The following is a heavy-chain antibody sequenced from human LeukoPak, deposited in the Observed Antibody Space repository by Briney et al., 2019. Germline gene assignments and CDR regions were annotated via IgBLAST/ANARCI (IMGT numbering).Heavy chain of an antibody. CDR2: MSRSGGKT. CDR1: GLTLRSYA. D-gene: IGHD5-18*01. CDR3: SKYRYSYGDLDY. Sequence: GGSLRPSSAPCGLTLRSYAMGWVGPPARKGGAGVSAMSRSGGKTFHAHSAKGRITISRDNSKNTLYLQVNRLKTGRPARYYCSKYRYSYGDLDYWGQGTLHSVS. V-gene: IGHV3-23*01. J-gene: IGHJ4*02.